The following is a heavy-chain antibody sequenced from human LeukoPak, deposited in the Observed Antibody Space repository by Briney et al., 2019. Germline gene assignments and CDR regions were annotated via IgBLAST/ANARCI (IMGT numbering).Heavy chain of an antibody. D-gene: IGHD2-15*01. CDR3: ARGPSGYCSGGSCPHYFDY. CDR2: INHSGST. J-gene: IGHJ4*02. Sequence: SETLSLTCAVYGGSFSGYYWSWIRQPPGKGLEWIGEINHSGSTNYNPSLKSRVTISVDTSKNQFSLKLSSVTAADTAVYYCARGPSGYCSGGSCPHYFDYWGQGTLVTVSS. CDR1: GGSFSGYY. V-gene: IGHV4-34*01.